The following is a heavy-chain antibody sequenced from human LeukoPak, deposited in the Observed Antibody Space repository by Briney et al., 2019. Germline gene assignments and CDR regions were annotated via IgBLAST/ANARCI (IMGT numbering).Heavy chain of an antibody. V-gene: IGHV1-46*03. CDR1: GYTFTSYY. CDR3: ARVLRDYVWGSYRHGGAFDI. Sequence: ASVKVSCKASGYTFTSYYMHWVRQAPGQGLEWMGIINPSGGSTSYAQKFQGRVIMTRDTSTSTVYMELSSLRSEDAAVYYCARVLRDYVWGSYRHGGAFDIWGQGTMVTVSS. CDR2: INPSGGST. D-gene: IGHD3-16*02. J-gene: IGHJ3*02.